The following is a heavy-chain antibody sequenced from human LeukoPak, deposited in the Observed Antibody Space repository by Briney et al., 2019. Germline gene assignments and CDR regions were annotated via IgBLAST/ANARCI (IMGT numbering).Heavy chain of an antibody. Sequence: ASGKVSCKASGGTFSSYAISWVRQAPGQGLEWMGGIIPIFGTANYAQKFQGRVTITTDESTSTAYMELSSLRSEDTAVYYCARDGDFWSDWAPWGQGTLVTVSS. CDR1: GGTFSSYA. CDR2: IIPIFGTA. CDR3: ARDGDFWSDWAP. V-gene: IGHV1-69*05. D-gene: IGHD3-3*01. J-gene: IGHJ5*02.